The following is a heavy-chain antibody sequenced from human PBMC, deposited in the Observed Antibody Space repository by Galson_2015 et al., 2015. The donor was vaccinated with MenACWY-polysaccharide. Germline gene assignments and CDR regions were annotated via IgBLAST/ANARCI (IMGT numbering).Heavy chain of an antibody. CDR2: ISSSGRTI. CDR3: AREAVVGAFDI. Sequence: SLRVSCAVSGFTFTDYYMSWLRQAPGKGLEWVSYISSSGRTIYYADSVKGRFTLSRDNAKNSLYLQMNSLRAEDTAVYYCAREAVVGAFDIWGQGTMVTVSS. D-gene: IGHD4-23*01. CDR1: GFTFTDYY. J-gene: IGHJ3*02. V-gene: IGHV3-11*01.